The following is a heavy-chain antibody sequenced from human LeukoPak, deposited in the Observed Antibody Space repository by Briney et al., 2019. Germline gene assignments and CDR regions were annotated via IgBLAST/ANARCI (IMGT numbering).Heavy chain of an antibody. Sequence: GASVKVSCKASGYTFTGYYMHWVRQAPGQGLEWMGWINPNSGGTNYAQKFQGRVTMTRDTSISTAYMELSRLRSDDTAVYYCARVFTGDPGYFDYWGQGTLVTVSS. D-gene: IGHD7-27*01. CDR2: INPNSGGT. CDR3: ARVFTGDPGYFDY. CDR1: GYTFTGYY. V-gene: IGHV1-2*02. J-gene: IGHJ4*02.